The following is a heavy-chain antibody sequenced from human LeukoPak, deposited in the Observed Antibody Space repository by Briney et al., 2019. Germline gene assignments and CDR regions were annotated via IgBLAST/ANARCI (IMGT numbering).Heavy chain of an antibody. CDR1: GGSISGYY. CDR3: ARWVATPYYFDY. Sequence: SETLSLTCTVSGGSISGYYWSWIRQPPGKGLEWIGYIYYSGSTNYNPSLESRVTISVDTSKNQFSLKLSSVTAADTAVYYCARWVATPYYFDYWGQGTLVTVSS. D-gene: IGHD5-12*01. CDR2: IYYSGST. V-gene: IGHV4-59*01. J-gene: IGHJ4*02.